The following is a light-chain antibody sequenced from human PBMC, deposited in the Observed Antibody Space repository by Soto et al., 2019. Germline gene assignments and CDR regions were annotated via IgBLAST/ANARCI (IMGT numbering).Light chain of an antibody. CDR3: QLYGDSPPTWT. CDR2: AAS. Sequence: EIVLTQSPGTLSLSPGERATLSCRTSQSVRSDFLAWYQQKPDQAPNLLVYAASRATGIPDRFSGSGSGTEFTLTISRLEPEDFAVYYCQLYGDSPPTWTFGQGTKVELK. CDR1: QSVRSDF. J-gene: IGKJ1*01. V-gene: IGKV3-20*01.